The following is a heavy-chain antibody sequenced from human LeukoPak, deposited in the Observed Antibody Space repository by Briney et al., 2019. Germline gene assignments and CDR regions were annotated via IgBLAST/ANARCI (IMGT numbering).Heavy chain of an antibody. J-gene: IGHJ4*02. CDR3: VGDPTTNRFQFFHY. CDR1: GFIFSNFG. D-gene: IGHD1-14*01. Sequence: GGSLRLSCTASGFIFSNFGINWVRQAPGKGLEGVSCMDRHTDIYYADSVKGRFTISRDNAKNSVFLQMNSLTVEDTAVYYCVGDPTTNRFQFFHYWGQGALVTVSS. CDR2: MDRHTDI. V-gene: IGHV3-21*01.